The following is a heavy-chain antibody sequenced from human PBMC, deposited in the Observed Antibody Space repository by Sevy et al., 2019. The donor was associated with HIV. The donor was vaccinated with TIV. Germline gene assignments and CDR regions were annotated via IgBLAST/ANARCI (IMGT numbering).Heavy chain of an antibody. V-gene: IGHV1-46*03. CDR2: INPSGGST. CDR3: ARDRYSGYGFDY. Sequence: ASVKVSCKASGYTFTNYYIHWVRQAPGQGLEWMGIINPSGGSTTYAQKFQGRVTMTRDTSTSTVYRQLSSLRSEDTAVYYCARDRYSGYGFDYWGQGTLVTVSS. D-gene: IGHD5-12*01. CDR1: GYTFTNYY. J-gene: IGHJ4*02.